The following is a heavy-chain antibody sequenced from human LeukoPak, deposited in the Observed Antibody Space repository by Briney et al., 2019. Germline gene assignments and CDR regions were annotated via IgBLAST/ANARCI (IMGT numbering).Heavy chain of an antibody. J-gene: IGHJ4*02. CDR3: AKRTARGYSDY. CDR1: GFTFSSYA. D-gene: IGHD3-3*01. Sequence: TGGSLRLSCAASGFTFSSYAMGWVRQAPGKGLEWVSLISGSGASTYYADSVKGRFTISRDDSKNTLYLQMNSLRAEDTAVYYCAKRTARGYSDYWGQGTLVTVSS. CDR2: ISGSGAST. V-gene: IGHV3-23*01.